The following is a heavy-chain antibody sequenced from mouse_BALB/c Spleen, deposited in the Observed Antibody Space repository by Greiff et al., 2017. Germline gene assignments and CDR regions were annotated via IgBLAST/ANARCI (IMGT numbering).Heavy chain of an antibody. D-gene: IGHD1-1*01. CDR3: TRSAYGSSYGYFDV. CDR1: GYTFTSYY. J-gene: IGHJ1*01. V-gene: IGHV1S81*02. Sequence: VQLQQSGAELVKPGASVKLSCKASGYTFTSYYMYWVKQRPGQGLEWIGEINPSNGGTNFNEKFKSKATLTVDKSSSTAYMQLSSLTSEDSAVYYCTRSAYGSSYGYFDVWGAGTTVTVSS. CDR2: INPSNGGT.